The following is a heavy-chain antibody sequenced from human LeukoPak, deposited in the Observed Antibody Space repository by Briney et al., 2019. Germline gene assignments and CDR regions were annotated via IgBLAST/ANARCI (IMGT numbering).Heavy chain of an antibody. J-gene: IGHJ3*02. CDR1: GYSISSGYY. V-gene: IGHV4-38-2*02. CDR3: ARDGPATGSYFVRAFDI. Sequence: SETLSLTCTASGYSISSGYYWGWIRQPPGKGLEWIGSIYHSGSTYYNPSLKSRVTISVDTSKNQFSLKLSSVTAADTAVYYCARDGPATGSYFVRAFDIWGQGTMVTVSS. CDR2: IYHSGST. D-gene: IGHD3-10*01.